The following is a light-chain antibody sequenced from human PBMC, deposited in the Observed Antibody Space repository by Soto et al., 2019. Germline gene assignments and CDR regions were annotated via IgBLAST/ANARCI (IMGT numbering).Light chain of an antibody. CDR1: SSDLAIYNY. CDR3: ATWDDSLNGFYV. Sequence: QSVLTQPASVSGSPGQSITISCTGTSSDLAIYNYVSWYQQQPGKAPKLMIYQVTNRPSGVSNRFSGSRSGNTASLAISGLRSDDEADYFCATWDDSLNGFYVFGTGTKVTVL. J-gene: IGLJ1*01. V-gene: IGLV2-14*01. CDR2: QVT.